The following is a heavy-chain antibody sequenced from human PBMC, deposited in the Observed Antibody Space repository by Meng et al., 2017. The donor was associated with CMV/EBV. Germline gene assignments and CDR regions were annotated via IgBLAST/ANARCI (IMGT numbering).Heavy chain of an antibody. CDR1: GGTFSSYA. CDR2: IIPIFGTA. CDR3: ARIYDSSGYYNYYFDY. D-gene: IGHD3-22*01. V-gene: IGHV1-69*12. Sequence: QVQLVQFWVGVKKPGSAGKVSCKASGGTFSSYAISWVRQAPGQGLEWMGGIIPIFGTANYAQKFQGRVTITADESTSTAYMELSSLRSEDTAVYYCARIYDSSGYYNYYFDYWGQGTLVTVSS. J-gene: IGHJ4*02.